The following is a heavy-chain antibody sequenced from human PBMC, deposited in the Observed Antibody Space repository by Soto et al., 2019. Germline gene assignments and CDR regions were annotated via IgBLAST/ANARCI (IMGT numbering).Heavy chain of an antibody. D-gene: IGHD3-10*01. CDR2: ISSSSSYI. CDR1: GFPFRSSS. V-gene: IGHV3-21*01. CDR3: ARDLGEASAI. Sequence: EVQLVESGGDLVKPGGSLRLSCAASGFPFRSSSLNWVRQAPGKGLEWVSSISSSSSYIYYADSVKGRFTISRDNAKNSLYPRMNSLRADDTAVYYCARDLGEASAIWGQGTLVTVSS. J-gene: IGHJ4*02.